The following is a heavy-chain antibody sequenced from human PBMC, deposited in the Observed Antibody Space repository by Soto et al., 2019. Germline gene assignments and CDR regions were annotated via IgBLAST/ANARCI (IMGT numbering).Heavy chain of an antibody. CDR2: ITRGGAT. CDR1: GFTFSDFY. J-gene: IGHJ6*02. V-gene: IGHV3-11*01. D-gene: IGHD3-10*01. Sequence: QEQLLESGGGLVKPGGSLILSCAASGFTFSDFYMGWFRQAPGKGPEWISYITRGGATDHADSVKGRFTIARDNAKSSLYLQTKRMRAKDPVVYYCARDLGPHYYAMDVWGQWTTVTVS. CDR3: ARDLGPHYYAMDV.